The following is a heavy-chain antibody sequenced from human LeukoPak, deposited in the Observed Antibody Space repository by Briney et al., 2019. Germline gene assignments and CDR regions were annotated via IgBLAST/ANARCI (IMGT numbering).Heavy chain of an antibody. V-gene: IGHV3-30-3*01. Sequence: GGSLRLSCAASGFTFSNAWMSWVRQAPGKGLEWVAFISYDGSTKNYADSVKGRHTISRDNSKNTMYLQMNSLRADDTAIYYCAREPGYSTRYSFDYWGQGTLVIVSS. J-gene: IGHJ4*02. CDR1: GFTFSNAW. D-gene: IGHD6-13*01. CDR2: ISYDGSTK. CDR3: AREPGYSTRYSFDY.